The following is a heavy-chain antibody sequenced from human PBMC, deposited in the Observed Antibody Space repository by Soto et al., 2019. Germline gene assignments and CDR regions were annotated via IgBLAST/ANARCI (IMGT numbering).Heavy chain of an antibody. CDR3: ARFAYCYGSGSNWFVP. CDR1: GGSISSGGYY. D-gene: IGHD3-10*01. J-gene: IGHJ5*02. V-gene: IGHV4-31*03. Sequence: QVQLQEPGPGLVKPSQTLSLTCTVSGGSISSGGYYWSWIRQHPGQALEWIGYIYYSGSTYYNPSLKRRLTLSVDTSKNHFSLKLSSVTAADTAVYYCARFAYCYGSGSNWFVPWGQGTLVTVSS. CDR2: IYYSGST.